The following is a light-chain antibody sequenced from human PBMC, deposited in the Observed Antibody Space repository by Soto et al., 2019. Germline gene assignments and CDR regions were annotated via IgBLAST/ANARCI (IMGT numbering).Light chain of an antibody. V-gene: IGKV3-15*01. CDR3: QQYNNWPPGT. J-gene: IGKJ5*01. CDR1: QSVSNN. Sequence: ETVMTQSPDTLSVSPGGRVTLSCRASQSVSNNLAWYQQKPGQAPRLLIYGASTRATGIPARFSGSGSGTEFTLSISSLRSEDFAVYYCQQYNNWPPGTFGQGTRLEIK. CDR2: GAS.